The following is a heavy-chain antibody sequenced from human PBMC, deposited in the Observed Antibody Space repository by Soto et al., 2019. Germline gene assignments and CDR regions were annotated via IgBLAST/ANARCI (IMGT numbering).Heavy chain of an antibody. D-gene: IGHD6-19*01. CDR1: GGTFSSNA. V-gene: IGHV1-69*06. CDR3: AVAVTGSRSPLAH. Sequence: QVQLVQSGAEVKKPGSSVKVSCKASGGTFSSNAISWVRQAPGQALEWMGGIIPIYASPNYAQNFQGRVTVTSDKATRTPYLELRRLKFADSAIYCCAVAVTGSRSPLAHWGQGTLVIVSS. CDR2: IIPIYASP. J-gene: IGHJ4*02.